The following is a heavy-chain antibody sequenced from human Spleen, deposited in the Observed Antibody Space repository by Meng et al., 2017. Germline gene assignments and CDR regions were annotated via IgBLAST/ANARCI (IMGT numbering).Heavy chain of an antibody. CDR2: INHSGST. Sequence: EQLQQWGAGLFEPSVTLSLTVVVSGGSFSDYYWSWIRQPPGKGLEWIGEINHSGSTNYNPSLESRATISVDTSQNNLSLKLSSVTAADSAVYYCARGPTTMAHDFDYWGQGTLVTVSS. D-gene: IGHD4-11*01. J-gene: IGHJ4*02. CDR3: ARGPTTMAHDFDY. V-gene: IGHV4-34*01. CDR1: GGSFSDYY.